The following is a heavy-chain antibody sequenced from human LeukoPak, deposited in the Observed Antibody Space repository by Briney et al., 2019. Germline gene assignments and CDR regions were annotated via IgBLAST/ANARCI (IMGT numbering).Heavy chain of an antibody. CDR2: INHSGST. J-gene: IGHJ4*02. D-gene: IGHD4-11*01. V-gene: IGHV4-34*01. Sequence: SENLSLTCAVYGSSFSGYYWSWIRQPPGKGLEWIGEINHSGSTNYNPSLKRRVTISVDTSKSQFSLKLTSVTAADTAVYYCARGYDYGNYNDWGQGTLVTVSS. CDR1: GSSFSGYY. CDR3: ARGYDYGNYND.